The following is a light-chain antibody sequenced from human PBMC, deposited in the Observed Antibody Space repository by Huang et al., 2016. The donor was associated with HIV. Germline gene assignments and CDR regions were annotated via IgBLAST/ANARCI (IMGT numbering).Light chain of an antibody. CDR3: QHYKRWPPWT. Sequence: EIVMTQSPATLSVSPGERATLSCRASQGVSNNIAWYQQKPGQTTRLLIHGASTRATGIAAKSSSRGSGTDFTLTITSHRPEDSAVYDCQHYKRWPPWTFGPGTQVEI. CDR1: QGVSNN. V-gene: IGKV3D-15*01. J-gene: IGKJ1*01. CDR2: GAS.